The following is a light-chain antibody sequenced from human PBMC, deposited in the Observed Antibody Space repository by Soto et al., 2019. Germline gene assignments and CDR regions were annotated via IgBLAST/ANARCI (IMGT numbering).Light chain of an antibody. CDR3: SSYTSSSTPYV. CDR1: SSDVGGYKY. Sequence: QSVLTQPASVSGSPGQSITISCTGTSSDVGGYKYVSWYQQHPGKAPKLMIYEVSNRPSGVSNRFSGSKSGNTASLTISGLQAEDEADNYCSSYTSSSTPYVFGTGTEVTVL. V-gene: IGLV2-14*01. CDR2: EVS. J-gene: IGLJ1*01.